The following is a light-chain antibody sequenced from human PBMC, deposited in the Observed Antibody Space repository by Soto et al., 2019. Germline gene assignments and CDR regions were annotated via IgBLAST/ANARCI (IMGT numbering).Light chain of an antibody. CDR1: ESVSTN. J-gene: IGKJ5*01. CDR2: GAS. V-gene: IGKV3-15*01. Sequence: EIEMTQSPATLSLAPGERVTLSCRASESVSTNLAWYQQKAGQAPRLLIYGASTRATGIPARCSGSGSGTEFTLTISSLQYEDFAVYYCQQFFTFGQGTRLEIK. CDR3: QQFFT.